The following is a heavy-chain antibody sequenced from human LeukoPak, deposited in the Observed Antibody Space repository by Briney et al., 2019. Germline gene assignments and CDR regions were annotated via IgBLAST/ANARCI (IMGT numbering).Heavy chain of an antibody. CDR2: ISGDTTAT. V-gene: IGHV3-23*01. D-gene: IGHD6-13*01. CDR1: GFTFSSYA. J-gene: IGHJ5*02. CDR3: ARRGIAAAGTRLCWFDP. Sequence: GGSPRLSCAASGFTFSSYAMNWVRQAPGKGLEWVSTISGDTTATWYADSVKGRFTVSRDNSRSTLYLHMNSLRAEDTAVYYCARRGIAAAGTRLCWFDPWGQGTLVTVSS.